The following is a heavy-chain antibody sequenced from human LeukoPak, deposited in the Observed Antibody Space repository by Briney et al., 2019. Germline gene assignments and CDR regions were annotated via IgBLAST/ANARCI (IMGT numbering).Heavy chain of an antibody. D-gene: IGHD6-19*01. CDR3: ARDRAGSAWYTTFDY. V-gene: IGHV1-18*01. J-gene: IGHJ4*02. Sequence: ASVKVSCTASGYTFISYGISWVRQAPGQGLEWMGWISAYNGNTNYAQKLQGRVTMTTDTSTSTAYMELRSLRSDDTAVYYCARDRAGSAWYTTFDYWGQGTLVTVSS. CDR2: ISAYNGNT. CDR1: GYTFISYG.